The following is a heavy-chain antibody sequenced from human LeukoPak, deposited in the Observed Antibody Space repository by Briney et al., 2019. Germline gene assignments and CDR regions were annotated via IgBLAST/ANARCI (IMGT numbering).Heavy chain of an antibody. Sequence: GRSLRLSCAASGFTFSSYGMHWVRQAPGKGLEWVAVIWYDGSNKYYADSVKGRFTISRDNPKNTLYLQMNSLRAEDTAVYYCATHMATTLDYWGQGTLVTVSS. CDR3: ATHMATTLDY. V-gene: IGHV3-33*01. J-gene: IGHJ4*02. CDR1: GFTFSSYG. CDR2: IWYDGSNK. D-gene: IGHD5-24*01.